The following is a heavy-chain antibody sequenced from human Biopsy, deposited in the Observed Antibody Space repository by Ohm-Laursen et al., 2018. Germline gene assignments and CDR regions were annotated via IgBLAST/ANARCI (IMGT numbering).Heavy chain of an antibody. CDR1: GGSISSSTTYY. Sequence: TLSLTWTVSGGSISSSTTYYWAWLRQPPGKGLEWIGSIYNTETTFYNPSLKSRVTISVDTSTNQFSLKVSSVTAADTALYFCARHPTGFWFDPWGHGTLATVSS. CDR2: IYNTETT. J-gene: IGHJ5*02. CDR3: ARHPTGFWFDP. V-gene: IGHV4-39*01.